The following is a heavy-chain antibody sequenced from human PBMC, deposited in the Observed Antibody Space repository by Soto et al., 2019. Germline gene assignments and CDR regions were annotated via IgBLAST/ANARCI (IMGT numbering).Heavy chain of an antibody. CDR2: VYYSGST. CDR3: ARGRGVIVIGGHYMDV. D-gene: IGHD3-16*02. CDR1: GGSISSGGYY. Sequence: SETLSLTCTVSGGSISSGGYYWSWIRQHPGEGLEWIGYVYYSGSTYYNPSLKSRVSISVDTSKNQSSLKLISVTAADTAVYYCARGRGVIVIGGHYMDVWGKGTTVTVSS. V-gene: IGHV4-31*03. J-gene: IGHJ6*03.